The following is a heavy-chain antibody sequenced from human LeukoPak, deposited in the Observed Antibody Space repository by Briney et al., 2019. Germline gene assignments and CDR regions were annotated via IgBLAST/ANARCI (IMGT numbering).Heavy chain of an antibody. V-gene: IGHV4-4*07. CDR1: GGSISSYY. Sequence: SVTLSLTCTVSGGSISSYYWSWIRQPAGKGLEWIGRIYTSGSTNYNPSLKSRVTMSVDTSKNQFSLKLSSVTAADTAVYYCARPKSGSYYRSLDYWGQGTLVTVSS. CDR2: IYTSGST. J-gene: IGHJ4*02. CDR3: ARPKSGSYYRSLDY. D-gene: IGHD1-26*01.